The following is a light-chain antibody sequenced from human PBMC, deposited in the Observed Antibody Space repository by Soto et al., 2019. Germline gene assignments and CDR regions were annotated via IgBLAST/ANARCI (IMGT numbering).Light chain of an antibody. J-gene: IGKJ5*01. CDR1: QSVSRN. V-gene: IGKV3-15*01. CDR2: GAS. Sequence: EIVSTKSPASLCVSQGGRATFSSRASQSVSRNLAWYQQRPGQAPRLLISGASTRATGIAARFSGSGSGREFTLTISSLQSEDSALYYCQQYSNWPTFGQGTRLEIK. CDR3: QQYSNWPT.